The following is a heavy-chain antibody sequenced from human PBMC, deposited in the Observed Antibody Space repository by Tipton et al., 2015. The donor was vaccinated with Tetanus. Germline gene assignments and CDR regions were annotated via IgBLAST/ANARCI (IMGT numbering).Heavy chain of an antibody. CDR2: FSPIFRRP. J-gene: IGHJ3*01. V-gene: IGHV1-69*01. CDR1: GGTFSNYV. D-gene: IGHD3-22*01. CDR3: AREAINSEDRRAFDV. Sequence: QLVQSGPEVKEPGSSVKVSCKSSGGTFSNYVFNWVRQAPGQGLEWMGGFSPIFRRPNYAQKFQGRVTISADESTSTAYMELRSLTSADTAIYYCAREAINSEDRRAFDVWGQGTMVTVSP.